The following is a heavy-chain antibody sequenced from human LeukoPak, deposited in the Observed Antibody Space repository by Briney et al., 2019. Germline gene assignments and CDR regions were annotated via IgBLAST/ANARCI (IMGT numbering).Heavy chain of an antibody. CDR2: IYSGGST. CDR1: GFTVRSNY. CDR3: ARMIIAAAGSPPFTDAFDI. Sequence: GGSLRLSCAASGFTVRSNYMSWVRQAPGKGLEWVSVIYSGGSTYYADSVKGRFTISRDNSKNTLYLQLNSLRAEDTAVYYCARMIIAAAGSPPFTDAFDIWGQGTMVTVSS. J-gene: IGHJ3*02. V-gene: IGHV3-66*01. D-gene: IGHD6-13*01.